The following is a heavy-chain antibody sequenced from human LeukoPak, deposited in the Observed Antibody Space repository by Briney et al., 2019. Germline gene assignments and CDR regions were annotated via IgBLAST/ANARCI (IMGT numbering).Heavy chain of an antibody. CDR2: INQDGSEK. CDR1: GFTLSSYW. V-gene: IGHV3-7*01. J-gene: IGHJ4*02. D-gene: IGHD6-6*01. Sequence: PGGSLRLSCAASGFTLSSYWMSWVRQAPGKGLEWVANINQDGSEKSYVDSVKGRFTISRDNAKNSLLLQMNSLRAEDTAVYYCAGINSSSSPHFDYWGQGTLVTVSS. CDR3: AGINSSSSPHFDY.